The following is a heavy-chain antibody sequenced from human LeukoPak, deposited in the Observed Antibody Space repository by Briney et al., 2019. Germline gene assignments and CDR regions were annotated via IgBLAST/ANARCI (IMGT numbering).Heavy chain of an antibody. CDR1: GFTFSDYY. J-gene: IGHJ4*02. CDR2: ISSSGSTI. D-gene: IGHD5-12*01. V-gene: IGHV3-11*01. Sequence: KAGGSLRLSCAASGFTFSDYYMSWIRQAPGKGLEWVSYISSSGSTIYYADSVKGRSTISRDNAKNSLYLQMNSLRAEDTAVYYCARGTLYGGYFASFDYWGQGTLVTVSS. CDR3: ARGTLYGGYFASFDY.